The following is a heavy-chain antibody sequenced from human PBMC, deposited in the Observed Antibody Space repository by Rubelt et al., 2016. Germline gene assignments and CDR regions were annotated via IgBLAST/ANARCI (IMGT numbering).Heavy chain of an antibody. V-gene: IGHV4-59*12. CDR3: ARYYYDTSGYYHQD. D-gene: IGHD3-22*01. CDR2: INHSGGT. Sequence: QVQLQESGPGLVKPSETLSLTCTVSGGSISSYYWSWIRQPPGKGLEWIGEINHSGGTNYNPSLKSRVTILVDTSKNQFSLTLSSLTAADTAMYYCARYYYDTSGYYHQDWGQGTLVTVSS. J-gene: IGHJ4*02. CDR1: GGSISSYY.